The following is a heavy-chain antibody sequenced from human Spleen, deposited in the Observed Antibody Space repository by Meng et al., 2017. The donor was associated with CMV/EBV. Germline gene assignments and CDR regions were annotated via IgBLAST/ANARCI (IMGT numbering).Heavy chain of an antibody. Sequence: LRLSCTVSGGSISSGDSYWNWIRQPPGKGLEWIGYIYYSGSTYYSPSLKSRVTISVDTSRTQFSLKLSSVTAADTAVYYCAREPRYCSGDTCYRAYYGMDVWGQGTTVTVSS. D-gene: IGHD2-15*01. CDR2: IYYSGST. CDR3: AREPRYCSGDTCYRAYYGMDV. CDR1: GGSISSGDSY. J-gene: IGHJ6*02. V-gene: IGHV4-30-4*08.